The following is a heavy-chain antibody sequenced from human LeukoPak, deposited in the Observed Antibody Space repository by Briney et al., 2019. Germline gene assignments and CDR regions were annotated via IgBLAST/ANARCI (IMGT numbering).Heavy chain of an antibody. Sequence: GGSLRLSCAVSGFTFRSYEMNWVRQAPGKGLEWVSYISSSGSTMYYADSVKGRFTISRDNAKNSLYLQMNSLRAEDTAVYYCAVDIVVVVAAEPQASFDYWGQGTLVTVSS. CDR2: ISSSGSTM. J-gene: IGHJ4*02. CDR3: AVDIVVVVAAEPQASFDY. D-gene: IGHD2-15*01. CDR1: GFTFRSYE. V-gene: IGHV3-48*03.